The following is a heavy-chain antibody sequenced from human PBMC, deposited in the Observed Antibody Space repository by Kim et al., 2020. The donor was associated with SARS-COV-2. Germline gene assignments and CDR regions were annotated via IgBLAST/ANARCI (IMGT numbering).Heavy chain of an antibody. Sequence: GGSLRLSCSASGFTFSSYAMHWVRQAPGKGLEYVSAISSNGGSTYYADSVKGRFTISRDNSKNTLYLQMSSLRAEDTAVYYCVKEGPTTVTTFDYWGQGTLVTVSS. CDR3: VKEGPTTVTTFDY. J-gene: IGHJ4*02. V-gene: IGHV3-64D*09. CDR1: GFTFSSYA. CDR2: ISSNGGST. D-gene: IGHD4-17*01.